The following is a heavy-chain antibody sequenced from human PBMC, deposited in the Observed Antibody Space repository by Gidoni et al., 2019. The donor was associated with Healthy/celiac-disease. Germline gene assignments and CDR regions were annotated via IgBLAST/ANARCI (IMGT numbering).Heavy chain of an antibody. V-gene: IGHV2-70*01. D-gene: IGHD3-10*01. J-gene: IGHJ4*02. CDR1: GFSLSTSGMC. Sequence: QVTLRESGPALVKPTQTLTLTCTFSGFSLSTSGMCVSWIRQPPGKALEWLALIDWDDDKYYSTSLKTRLTISKDTSKNQVVLTMTNMDPVDTATYYCARYYYGSGSYPSFDYWGQGTLVTVSS. CDR2: IDWDDDK. CDR3: ARYYYGSGSYPSFDY.